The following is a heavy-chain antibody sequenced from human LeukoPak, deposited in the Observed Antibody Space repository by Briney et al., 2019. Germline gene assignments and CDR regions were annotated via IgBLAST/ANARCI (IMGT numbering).Heavy chain of an antibody. D-gene: IGHD5-18*01. J-gene: IGHJ2*01. CDR3: ARSGPRRKYSYAITPDWYFDL. Sequence: SQTLSLTCTVSGGSISSGGYYWSWIRQHPGKGLEWIGYIYYSGSTYYNPSLKSRVTISVDTSKNQFSLKLSSVTAADTAVYYCARSGPRRKYSYAITPDWYFDLWGRGTLVTVSS. CDR1: GGSISSGGYY. V-gene: IGHV4-31*03. CDR2: IYYSGST.